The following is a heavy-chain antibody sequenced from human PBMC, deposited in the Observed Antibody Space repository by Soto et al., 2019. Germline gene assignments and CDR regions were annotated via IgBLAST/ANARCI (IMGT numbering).Heavy chain of an antibody. V-gene: IGHV5-51*01. Sequence: GESLKISFEGSGYFFTSYLICWVRQMPVKGLEWMGIIHPGGSDTRYSPSFQGQVTISVDMSINTAYLEWSSLKASDTAIYYCARRDNWNARPFDYCGLGTLVTVCS. CDR1: GYFFTSYL. J-gene: IGHJ4*02. CDR2: IHPGGSDT. D-gene: IGHD1-1*01. CDR3: ARRDNWNARPFDY.